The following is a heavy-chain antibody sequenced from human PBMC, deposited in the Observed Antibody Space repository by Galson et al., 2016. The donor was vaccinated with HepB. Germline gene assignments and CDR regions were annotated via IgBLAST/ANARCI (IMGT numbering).Heavy chain of an antibody. V-gene: IGHV3-33*05. Sequence: SLRLSCAASGFTFSSYGMHWVRQAPGKGLKWVAVISYDGSNEYYADSVKGRFTISRDNSKNTLYLQMNSPRAEDTAVYYCARDRDDIFTDYYIFAYWGQGTLVTVSS. CDR2: ISYDGSNE. D-gene: IGHD3-9*01. CDR3: ARDRDDIFTDYYIFAY. CDR1: GFTFSSYG. J-gene: IGHJ4*02.